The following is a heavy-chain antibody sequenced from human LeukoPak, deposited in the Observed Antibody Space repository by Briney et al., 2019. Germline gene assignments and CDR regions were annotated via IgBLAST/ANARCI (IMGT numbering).Heavy chain of an antibody. Sequence: PGGSLRLSCAASGFTFSIHGMSWVRQAPGKGLEWVSAMSGSDGATYYADSVKGRFTISRDNSKNTLYLQMNSPRAEDTAVYHCAKDSPILTSWGQGTLVTVSS. D-gene: IGHD2-21*01. CDR2: MSGSDGAT. J-gene: IGHJ5*02. CDR1: GFTFSIHG. V-gene: IGHV3-23*01. CDR3: AKDSPILTS.